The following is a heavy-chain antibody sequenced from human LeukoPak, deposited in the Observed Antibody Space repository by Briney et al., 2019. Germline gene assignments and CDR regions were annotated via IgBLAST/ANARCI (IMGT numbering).Heavy chain of an antibody. J-gene: IGHJ6*03. Sequence: SVKVSCKASGGTFSSYALNWVRQAPGQGLEWVGGIIPIFGTANYAQKFQGRVTITTDESTSTAYMELSSLRSEDTAVYYCARVVQGSGIAAAGYYYYYMDVWGKGTTVTVSS. CDR2: IIPIFGTA. CDR3: ARVVQGSGIAAAGYYYYYMDV. V-gene: IGHV1-69*05. CDR1: GGTFSSYA. D-gene: IGHD6-13*01.